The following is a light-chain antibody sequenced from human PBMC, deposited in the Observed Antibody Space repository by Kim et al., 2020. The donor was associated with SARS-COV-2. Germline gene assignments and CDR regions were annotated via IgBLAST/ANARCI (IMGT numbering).Light chain of an antibody. V-gene: IGKV1-8*01. J-gene: IGKJ2*01. Sequence: AIRMTQSPSSLSASTGDRVTITCRACQGISSYLAWYQQKPGKAPKLLIYAASTLQSGVPSRFSGSGSGTDFTLTISCLQSEDFATYYCQQYYSYPYTFGQGTKLEI. CDR2: AAS. CDR3: QQYYSYPYT. CDR1: QGISSY.